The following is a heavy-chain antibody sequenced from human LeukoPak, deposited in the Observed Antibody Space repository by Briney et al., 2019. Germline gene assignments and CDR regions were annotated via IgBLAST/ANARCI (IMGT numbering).Heavy chain of an antibody. Sequence: GGSLRLSCAASGFSFSANYMSWVRQIPGKALEWVSYIPPTGISVHYADSVRGRFTSSRDDAKNSLHLQMDSLRVEDTAVYYCTTAVGLGPGAHFDQWGQGALVIVSS. CDR1: GFSFSANY. D-gene: IGHD1-26*01. CDR2: IPPTGISV. V-gene: IGHV3-11*01. CDR3: TTAVGLGPGAHFDQ. J-gene: IGHJ4*02.